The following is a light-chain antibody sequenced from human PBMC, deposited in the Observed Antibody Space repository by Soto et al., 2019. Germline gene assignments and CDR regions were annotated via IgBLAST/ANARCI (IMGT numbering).Light chain of an antibody. CDR1: SSDVGGYNY. V-gene: IGLV2-14*01. CDR2: DVS. J-gene: IGLJ1*01. CDR3: RSYTSSSTYV. Sequence: QSALTQPASVSGSPGQSITISCTGTSSDVGGYNYVSWYQQHPGKAPKLMIYDVSTRPSGVSNRFSGSKSGNTASLTISGLQAEDEAEYYCRSYTSSSTYVFGTGTKVTVL.